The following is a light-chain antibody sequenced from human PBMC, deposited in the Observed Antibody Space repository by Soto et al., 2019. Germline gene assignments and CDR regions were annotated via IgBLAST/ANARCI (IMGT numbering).Light chain of an antibody. J-gene: IGLJ3*02. CDR3: ETWDSNTHTV. Sequence: QSVLTQSSSASASLGSSVKLTCTLSSGHSSYIIAWHQQQPGKAPRYLMKLEGSGSYNKGSGVPDRFSGSSSGADRYLTISHLQFEAAADYYCETWDSNTHTVFGGGTKLTVL. CDR1: SGHSSYI. CDR2: LEGSGSY. V-gene: IGLV4-60*02.